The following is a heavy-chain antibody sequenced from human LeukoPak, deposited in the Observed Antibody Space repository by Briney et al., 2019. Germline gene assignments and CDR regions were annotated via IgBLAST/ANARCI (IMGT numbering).Heavy chain of an antibody. CDR2: ISGSGTTI. CDR3: ARDIIAPGSFLYFDF. V-gene: IGHV3-11*01. J-gene: IGHJ4*02. D-gene: IGHD6-13*01. CDR1: GFSFRDYY. Sequence: GGSLRLSCAASGFSFRDYYMSWIRQAPGKGLEWFSYISGSGTTIAYADSVKGRFTISRDNAKNSLYLQMSGLGAEDTAVYYCARDIIAPGSFLYFDFWGQGTLVTVSS.